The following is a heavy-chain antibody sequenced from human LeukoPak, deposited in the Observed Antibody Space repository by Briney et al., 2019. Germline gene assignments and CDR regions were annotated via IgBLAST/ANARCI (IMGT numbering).Heavy chain of an antibody. CDR2: IGGRGGST. V-gene: IGHV3-23*01. Sequence: GGSLRLSCAASGFRFSDYTMTWVRQAPGKGPEWVSAIGGRGGSTYYADSLGGRFTISRDNSKDMLYLQMNSLKVEDTAIYYCGKEGGAWGQGTKVTVSS. D-gene: IGHD3-16*01. CDR1: GFRFSDYT. J-gene: IGHJ5*02. CDR3: GKEGGA.